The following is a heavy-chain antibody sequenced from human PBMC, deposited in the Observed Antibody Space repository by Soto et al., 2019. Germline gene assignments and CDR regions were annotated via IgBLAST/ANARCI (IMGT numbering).Heavy chain of an antibody. V-gene: IGHV1-69*12. J-gene: IGHJ4*02. D-gene: IGHD2-21*02. CDR1: GGTFSSYA. Sequence: QVQLVQSGAEVKKPGSSVKVSCKASGGTFSSYAISWVRQAPGQGLEWMGGIIPIFGTANYAQKFQGRVTITADESTSTAYMELSSLRYEDTAVYYCARDHPQLASCGGDCYFYWGQGTLVTVSS. CDR2: IIPIFGTA. CDR3: ARDHPQLASCGGDCYFY.